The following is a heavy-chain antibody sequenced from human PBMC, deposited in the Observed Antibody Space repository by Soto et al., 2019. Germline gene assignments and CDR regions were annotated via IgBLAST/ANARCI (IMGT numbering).Heavy chain of an antibody. J-gene: IGHJ6*02. CDR1: GYSFTSYW. CDR3: ARPPVAGTSGYYYGMDV. V-gene: IGHV5-51*01. Sequence: PGESLKISCKGSGYSFTSYWIGWVRQMPGKGLEWMGITYPGDSDTRYSPSFQGHVTISADKSISTAYLQWSSLKASDTAMYYCARPPVAGTSGYYYGMDVWGQGTTVTVSS. D-gene: IGHD6-19*01. CDR2: TYPGDSDT.